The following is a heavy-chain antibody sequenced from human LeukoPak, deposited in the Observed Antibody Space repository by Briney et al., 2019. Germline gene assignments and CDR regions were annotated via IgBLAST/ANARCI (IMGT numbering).Heavy chain of an antibody. CDR1: GFMFTSYS. Sequence: GGSLRLSCAASGFMFTSYSMNWVRKAPGKGLERVANINQYGSAKYYVDSVKDRFTISRDNAKNSLYLQMHSLRAEDTAVYYCAGSWALYDAFDIWGQGRMVSVSS. J-gene: IGHJ3*02. CDR2: INQYGSAK. CDR3: AGSWALYDAFDI. V-gene: IGHV3-7*02. D-gene: IGHD6-13*01.